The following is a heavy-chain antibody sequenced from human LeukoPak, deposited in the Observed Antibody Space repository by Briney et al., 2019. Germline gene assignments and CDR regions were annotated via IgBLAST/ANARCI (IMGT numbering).Heavy chain of an antibody. CDR2: IKEDGSEK. V-gene: IGHV3-7*01. CDR3: AKDAEKD. Sequence: GGCLRLSCAGSGFSFSSYWMSWVRQAPGKGLEWVANIKEDGSEKHYGDSVKGRFTISRDNAKKLLYLQMNSLRREDTAVYYCAKDAEKDWGQGTLVTVSS. J-gene: IGHJ4*02. CDR1: GFSFSSYW.